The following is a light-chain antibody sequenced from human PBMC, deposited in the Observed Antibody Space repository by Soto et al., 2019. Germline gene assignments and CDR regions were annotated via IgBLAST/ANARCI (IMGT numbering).Light chain of an antibody. J-gene: IGKJ1*01. CDR1: QSVSSY. CDR2: GAS. V-gene: IGKV3-11*01. CDR3: QQRSATWT. Sequence: EIALTQSPATLSLSPGEGATLSCRTSQSVSSYLAWYQQKPGQAPRLLIYGASNRATGIPARFSGSGSETDFTLTISSLEPEDFAVYYCQQRSATWTFGQGPKVDIK.